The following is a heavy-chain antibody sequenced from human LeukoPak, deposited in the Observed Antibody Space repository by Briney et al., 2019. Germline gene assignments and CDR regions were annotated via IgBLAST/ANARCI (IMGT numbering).Heavy chain of an antibody. V-gene: IGHV3-15*01. Sequence: GGSLRLSCAASGFTFSSQAMSWVRQAPGKGLEWVGRIRSKTDGGTTDYAAPVKGGFTISRDDSKNTLYLQMNSLKPEDTAVYYCTTAVAGPYYFDCWGQGTLVTVSS. CDR2: IRSKTDGGTT. D-gene: IGHD6-19*01. CDR3: TTAVAGPYYFDC. J-gene: IGHJ4*02. CDR1: GFTFSSQA.